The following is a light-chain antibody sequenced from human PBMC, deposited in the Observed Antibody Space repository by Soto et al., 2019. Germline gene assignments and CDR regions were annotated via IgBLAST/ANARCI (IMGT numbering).Light chain of an antibody. CDR3: QQYNNWRET. CDR2: GAS. CDR1: QSVSSN. J-gene: IGKJ2*01. Sequence: EIVMTQSPATLSVSPGERATLSCRASQSVSSNLAWYQQKPGQAPRLLIYGASTRATGIPARFSGSGSGTEFTHTISSLQSEDFAVYYCQQYNNWRETCRQGTKLEI. V-gene: IGKV3-15*01.